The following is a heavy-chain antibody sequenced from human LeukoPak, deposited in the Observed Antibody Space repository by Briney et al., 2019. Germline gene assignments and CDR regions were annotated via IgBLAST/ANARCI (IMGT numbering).Heavy chain of an antibody. V-gene: IGHV4-39*01. CDR3: ARQNSSGLDS. D-gene: IGHD3-22*01. CDR1: GGSISGSTDH. Sequence: SETLSLTCTVSGGSISGSTDHWGWIRQPPGKGLEWIGIVYPSGATYYNLSLKSRVTISVDTSKNQFSLKLSSVTATDTAVYFCARQNSSGLDSWGQGMLVTVSS. CDR2: VYPSGAT. J-gene: IGHJ4*02.